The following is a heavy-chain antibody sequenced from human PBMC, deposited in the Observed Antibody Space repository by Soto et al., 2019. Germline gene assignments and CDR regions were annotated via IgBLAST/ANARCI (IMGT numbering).Heavy chain of an antibody. D-gene: IGHD7-27*01. CDR1: GYTFTSYD. CDR3: ARSPSNWGFDY. V-gene: IGHV1-8*01. J-gene: IGHJ4*02. CDR2: MNPNSGNT. Sequence: ASVKVSCKASGYTFTSYDINWVRQATGQGVEWMGWMNPNSGNTGYAQKFQGRVTMTRDTSITTAYMELSSLRSEDTAVYYCARSPSNWGFDYWGLGTLVTVSS.